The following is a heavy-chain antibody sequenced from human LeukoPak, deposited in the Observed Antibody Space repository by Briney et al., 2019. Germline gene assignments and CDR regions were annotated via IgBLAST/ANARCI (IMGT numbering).Heavy chain of an antibody. D-gene: IGHD1-26*01. Sequence: GESLKISCKGFEYNLTNYWIGWVRQMPGKGLKWMGIIYPGDSDARYSPSFQGQVTISADKSISTAYLQWSSLKASDTAMYYCARRRDLYSGSYYPFDYWGQGTLVTVSS. J-gene: IGHJ4*02. CDR3: ARRRDLYSGSYYPFDY. CDR2: IYPGDSDA. V-gene: IGHV5-51*01. CDR1: EYNLTNYW.